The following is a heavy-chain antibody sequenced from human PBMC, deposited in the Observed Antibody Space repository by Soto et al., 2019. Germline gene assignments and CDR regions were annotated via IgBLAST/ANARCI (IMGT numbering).Heavy chain of an antibody. CDR2: ISAYNDHT. CDR3: ARGTYFDY. J-gene: IGHJ4*02. V-gene: IGHV1-18*01. CDR1: GYTLTTYG. D-gene: IGHD1-1*01. Sequence: QVQLVQSGAEVKKPGASVKVSCKAAGYTLTTYGVSWVRQAPGQGLEWVGWISAYNDHTNYAQKFQVRVTMTTDTSTSTAYMELRSLRSDDTAVYYCARGTYFDYWGQGTLVTVSS.